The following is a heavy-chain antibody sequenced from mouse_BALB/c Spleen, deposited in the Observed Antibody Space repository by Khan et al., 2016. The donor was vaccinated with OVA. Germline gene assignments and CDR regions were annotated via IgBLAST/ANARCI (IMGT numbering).Heavy chain of an antibody. J-gene: IGHJ4*01. Sequence: EVELVESGGGLVKPGGSLKLSCAASGFTFSRYAMSWVRQTPEKRLEWVASISSGGSTYYPDSVKGRFTISRDNARNFLYLQMSSLRSGDTAMYYCARPYAMDYWGQGTSVTVSS. CDR1: GFTFSRYA. CDR3: ARPYAMDY. V-gene: IGHV5-6-5*01. CDR2: ISSGGST.